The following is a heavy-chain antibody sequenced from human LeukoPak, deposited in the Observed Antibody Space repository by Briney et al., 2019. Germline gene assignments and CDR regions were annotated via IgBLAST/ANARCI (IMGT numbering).Heavy chain of an antibody. CDR2: ISSSSSYI. Sequence: PGGSLRLSCAASGFTFSSYSMDWVCQAPGKGLEWVSSISSSSSYIYYADSVKGRFTISRYNAKNSLYLQMNSLRAEDTAVYYCARDVRSYFDYWGQGTLVTVSS. D-gene: IGHD4-17*01. V-gene: IGHV3-21*01. CDR1: GFTFSSYS. CDR3: ARDVRSYFDY. J-gene: IGHJ4*02.